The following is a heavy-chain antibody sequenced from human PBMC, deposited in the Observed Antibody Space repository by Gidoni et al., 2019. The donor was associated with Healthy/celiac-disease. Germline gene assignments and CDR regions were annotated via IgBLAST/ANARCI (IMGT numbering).Heavy chain of an antibody. V-gene: IGHV3-74*01. J-gene: IGHJ3*02. CDR2: INSEGSST. CDR1: GFTFSSYW. Sequence: EVKLVESGGGLVQPGVSLRLSCAASGFTFSSYWMHWVRQAPGKGLVWVSRINSEGSSTSYADSVKGRFTISRDNSKNTLYLQMNSLRAEDTAVYYCARRRGGDAFDIWGQGTMVTVSS. CDR3: ARRRGGDAFDI. D-gene: IGHD3-10*01.